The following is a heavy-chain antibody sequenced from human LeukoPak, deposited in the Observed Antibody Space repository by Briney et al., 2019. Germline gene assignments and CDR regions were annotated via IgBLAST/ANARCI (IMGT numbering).Heavy chain of an antibody. D-gene: IGHD2-2*01. V-gene: IGHV4-39*01. J-gene: IGHJ4*02. Sequence: SETLSLTCTVSGGSISSSSYYWGWIRQPPGKGLEWIGSIYYSGSTYYNPSLKSRVTISVDTSKNQFSLKLSSVTAADTAVYYCARRPPLRCSSTSCSYYFDYWGQGTLVTVSS. CDR2: IYYSGST. CDR1: GGSISSSSYY. CDR3: ARRPPLRCSSTSCSYYFDY.